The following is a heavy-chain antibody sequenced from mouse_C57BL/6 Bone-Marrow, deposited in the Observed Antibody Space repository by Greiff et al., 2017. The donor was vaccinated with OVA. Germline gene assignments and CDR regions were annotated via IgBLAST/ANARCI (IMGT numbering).Heavy chain of an antibody. CDR2: IDPENGDT. CDR3: TMGVYDYDGWFAY. J-gene: IGHJ3*01. Sequence: VQLQQSGAELVRPGASVKLSCTASGFNIKDDYMHWVKQRPEQGLEWIGWIDPENGDTEYASKFQGKATITADTSSNTAYLQLSSLTSEDTAVYYCTMGVYDYDGWFAYWGQGTLVTVSA. D-gene: IGHD2-4*01. V-gene: IGHV14-4*01. CDR1: GFNIKDDY.